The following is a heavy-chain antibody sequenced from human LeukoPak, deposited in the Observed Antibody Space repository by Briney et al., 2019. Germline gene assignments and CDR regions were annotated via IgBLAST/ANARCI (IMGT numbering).Heavy chain of an antibody. D-gene: IGHD5-18*01. CDR2: IKQDGSEK. Sequence: AGGSLRLSCAASGFTFSSYAMSWVRQAPGKGLEWVANIKQDGSEKYYVDSVKGRFTISRDNAKNSLYLQMNSLRAEDTAVYYCASPKSWIQLWFSFDYWGQGTLVTVSS. CDR1: GFTFSSYA. CDR3: ASPKSWIQLWFSFDY. V-gene: IGHV3-7*01. J-gene: IGHJ4*02.